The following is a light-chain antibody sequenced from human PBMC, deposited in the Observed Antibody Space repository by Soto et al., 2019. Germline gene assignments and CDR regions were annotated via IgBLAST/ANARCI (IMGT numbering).Light chain of an antibody. CDR2: GAS. CDR1: QSVSSN. CDR3: QQYNNWPPWT. V-gene: IGKV3-15*01. J-gene: IGKJ1*01. Sequence: EIVMTHSPATLSVSPGERATLSCRASQSVSSNLAWYQQKPGQAHRLLIYGASTRATGIPARFSGSGSGTEFTLNISSLQSEDFAVYYCQQYNNWPPWTFGQGTKVEIK.